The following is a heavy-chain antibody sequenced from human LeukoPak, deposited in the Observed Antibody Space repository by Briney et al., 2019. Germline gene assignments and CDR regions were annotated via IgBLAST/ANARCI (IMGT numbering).Heavy chain of an antibody. Sequence: GGSLRLSCLASKFTFNNYAMTWVRQAPGKGLEWVSSISSSSSYIYYADSVKGRFTISRDNAKNSLYLQMNSLRAEDTAVYYCARKYYFDYWGQGTLVTVSS. CDR3: ARKYYFDY. V-gene: IGHV3-21*01. J-gene: IGHJ4*02. CDR1: KFTFNNYA. CDR2: ISSSSSYI.